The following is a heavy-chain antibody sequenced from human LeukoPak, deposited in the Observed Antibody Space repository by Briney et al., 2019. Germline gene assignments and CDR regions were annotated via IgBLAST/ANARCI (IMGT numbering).Heavy chain of an antibody. Sequence: PSETLFLTCTVSGGSISSSSYYWGWIRQPPGKGLEWIGSIYYSGSTYYNPSLKSRVTISVDTSKNQFSLKLSSETAADTAVYYCAVVVPADVNWFDPWGQGTLVTVSS. J-gene: IGHJ5*02. D-gene: IGHD2-2*01. CDR1: GGSISSSSYY. CDR3: AVVVPADVNWFDP. V-gene: IGHV4-39*07. CDR2: IYYSGST.